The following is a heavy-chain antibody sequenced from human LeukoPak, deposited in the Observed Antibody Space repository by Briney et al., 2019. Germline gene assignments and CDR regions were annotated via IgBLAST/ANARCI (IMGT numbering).Heavy chain of an antibody. D-gene: IGHD6-13*01. V-gene: IGHV4-4*02. CDR3: ASQYSSSWGYYFDY. CDR1: GGSISSSNW. J-gene: IGHJ4*02. CDR2: IYHSGST. Sequence: SGTLSLTCAVSGGSISSSNWWSWVRQPPGKGLEWIGEIYHSGSTNYNPSRKSRVTISVDKSKNQFSLKLSSVTAADTAVYYCASQYSSSWGYYFDYWGQGTLVTVSS.